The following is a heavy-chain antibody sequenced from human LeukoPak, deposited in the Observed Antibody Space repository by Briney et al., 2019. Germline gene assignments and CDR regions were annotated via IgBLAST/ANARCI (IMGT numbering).Heavy chain of an antibody. Sequence: GGSLRLSCAASGFTFSNYWMHWVRQTPGKGLVWVSHISPDGSGTSYADSVKGRFTVSRDNARNTVYLQMNSLRAEDTAVYYCVRDAMGAPPIDYWGQGTLVTVSS. CDR2: ISPDGSGT. CDR1: GFTFSNYW. V-gene: IGHV3-74*01. J-gene: IGHJ4*02. CDR3: VRDAMGAPPIDY. D-gene: IGHD1-26*01.